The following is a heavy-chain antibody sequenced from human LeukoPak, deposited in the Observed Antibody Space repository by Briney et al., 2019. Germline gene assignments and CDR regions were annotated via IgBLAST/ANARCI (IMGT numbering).Heavy chain of an antibody. CDR3: AKDLRSSSWYSSNWFDP. Sequence: PGGSLRLSCAPSGFTFSSYAMSRVRQAPGKGLEWVSAISGSGGSTYYADSVKGRFTISRDNSKNTLYLQMNSLRAEDTAVYYCAKDLRSSSWYSSNWFDPWGQGTLVTVSS. CDR1: GFTFSSYA. J-gene: IGHJ5*02. V-gene: IGHV3-23*01. CDR2: ISGSGGST. D-gene: IGHD6-13*01.